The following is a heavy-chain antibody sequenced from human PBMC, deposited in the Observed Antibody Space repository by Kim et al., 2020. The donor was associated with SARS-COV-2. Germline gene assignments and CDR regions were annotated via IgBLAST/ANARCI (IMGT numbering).Heavy chain of an antibody. Sequence: SETLSLTCTVSGGSISSYYWSWIRQPPGKGLEWIGYIYYSGSTNYNPSLMSRVTISVDTSKNQFSLKLSSVIAADTAVYYCAREMGFGEYDSLTGYLTYWYFALWGRGTWSLSPQ. V-gene: IGHV4-59*13. CDR3: AREMGFGEYDSLTGYLTYWYFAL. J-gene: IGHJ2*01. D-gene: IGHD3-9*01. CDR1: GGSISSYY. CDR2: IYYSGST.